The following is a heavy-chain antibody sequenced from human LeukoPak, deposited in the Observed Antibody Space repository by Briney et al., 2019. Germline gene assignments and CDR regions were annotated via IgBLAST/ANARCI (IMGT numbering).Heavy chain of an antibody. Sequence: ASGPTLVNPTQPLTLTCTFSGFSLTTSGMRVSWIRQPPGKALEWLARIDWDDDKFYSTSLKTRLTISKDTSKNQVVLTMTNMDPVDTATYYCARGGGSSWIDYWGQGTLVTVSS. D-gene: IGHD2-15*01. J-gene: IGHJ4*02. CDR3: ARGGGSSWIDY. CDR2: IDWDDDK. CDR1: GFSLTTSGMR. V-gene: IGHV2-70*04.